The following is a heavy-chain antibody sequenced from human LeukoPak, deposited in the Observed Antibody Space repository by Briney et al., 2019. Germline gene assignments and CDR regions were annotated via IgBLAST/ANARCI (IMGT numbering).Heavy chain of an antibody. CDR1: GDSSSYYY. Sequence: SETLSLTCTVSGDSSSYYYWGWIRQPPGKGLEWIGHIYDTGSTNYNPSLKSRVTILFDTSKNQLSLKLTSVTPADTALSFCASKAPSGSFYDSWGQGTLVTVSS. J-gene: IGHJ4*02. V-gene: IGHV4-59*01. CDR2: IYDTGST. CDR3: ASKAPSGSFYDS. D-gene: IGHD3-16*01.